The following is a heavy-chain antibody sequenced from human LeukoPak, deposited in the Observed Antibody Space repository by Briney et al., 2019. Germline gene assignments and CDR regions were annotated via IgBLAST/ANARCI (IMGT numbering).Heavy chain of an antibody. CDR3: TTYRGYPIEY. J-gene: IGHJ4*02. V-gene: IGHV3-74*01. CDR2: IKYDETVT. D-gene: IGHD2-15*01. Sequence: GGSLRLLCAASGFPLRPPWMQWARQAPGRALVWVSRIKYDETVTNYADSVKGRFTISRYNAKNTLYLQMNTLRVEDTAVYYCTTYRGYPIEYWGQGTLVTVSS. CDR1: GFPLRPPW.